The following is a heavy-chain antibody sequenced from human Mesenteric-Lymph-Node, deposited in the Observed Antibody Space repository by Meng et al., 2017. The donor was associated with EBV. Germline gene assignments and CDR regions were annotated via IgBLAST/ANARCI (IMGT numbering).Heavy chain of an antibody. CDR2: ISAANGNT. Sequence: QLVLPGAELKNPGVSVKVSCKASGYPVSHHGITWVRQAPGQGFEWMGWISAANGNTNYAQKFQGRVTMTTDTSTSTANMELKSLNTDDTAIYYCARGHPYYDSSGSDFWGQGTLVTVSS. V-gene: IGHV1-18*01. J-gene: IGHJ4*02. CDR3: ARGHPYYDSSGSDF. D-gene: IGHD3-22*01. CDR1: GYPVSHHG.